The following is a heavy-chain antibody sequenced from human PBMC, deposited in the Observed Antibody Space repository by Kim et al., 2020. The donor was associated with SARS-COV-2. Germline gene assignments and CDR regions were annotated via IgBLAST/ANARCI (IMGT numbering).Heavy chain of an antibody. CDR2: IYYSGST. CDR3: ARRTNSGYAYGMDV. Sequence: SETLSLTCTVSGGSISTYYWSWIRQPPGKGLEWIGYIYYSGSTNYNPSLKSRVTISVDTSKNQFSLKVSSVTAADTAVYYCARRTNSGYAYGMDVWGQGT. J-gene: IGHJ6*02. D-gene: IGHD5-12*01. V-gene: IGHV4-59*08. CDR1: GGSISTYY.